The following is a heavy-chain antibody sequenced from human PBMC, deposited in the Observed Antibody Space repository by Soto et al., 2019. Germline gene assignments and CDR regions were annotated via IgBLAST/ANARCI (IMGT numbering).Heavy chain of an antibody. CDR2: IYYSGTT. CDR3: ARVYYDILTGFYSDY. D-gene: IGHD3-9*01. J-gene: IGHJ4*02. CDR1: GGSINRYY. V-gene: IGHV4-59*01. Sequence: QVQLQESGPGLVKPSETLSLTCTVSGGSINRYYWSWIRQPPGKGLEWIGYIYYSGTTNYNPSLMRRVSISLETSKNQFSLKLTSVTAADTAVYYCARVYYDILTGFYSDYWGQGNMVTVSS.